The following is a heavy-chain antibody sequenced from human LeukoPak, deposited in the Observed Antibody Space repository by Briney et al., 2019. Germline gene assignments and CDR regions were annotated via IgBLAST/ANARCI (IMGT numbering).Heavy chain of an antibody. CDR3: ARGEYYYDGGY. Sequence: PGGSLGLSCAVSGFTFSSYWMSCVRQAPGKGLEWVANIKEDGSEKYFVDSVKGRFTISRDNAKNSLYLQMKSLRAEDTAVYYCARGEYYYDGGYWGQGTLVTVSS. CDR2: IKEDGSEK. CDR1: GFTFSSYW. D-gene: IGHD3-22*01. V-gene: IGHV3-7*04. J-gene: IGHJ4*02.